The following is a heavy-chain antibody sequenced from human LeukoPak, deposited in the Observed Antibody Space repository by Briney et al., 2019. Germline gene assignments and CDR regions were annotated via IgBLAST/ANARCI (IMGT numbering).Heavy chain of an antibody. V-gene: IGHV4-4*02. CDR1: GGSISNSNW. CDR3: ARAPADFWSGYSGWFDP. Sequence: PSETLSLTCTVSGGSISNSNWWSWVRQTPGKGLEWIGEIYHGGTTNYSPSLKSRVTISVDKSKNQYSLNLSSVTAADTAVYYCARAPADFWSGYSGWFDPWGQGTLVTVSS. CDR2: IYHGGTT. J-gene: IGHJ5*02. D-gene: IGHD3-3*01.